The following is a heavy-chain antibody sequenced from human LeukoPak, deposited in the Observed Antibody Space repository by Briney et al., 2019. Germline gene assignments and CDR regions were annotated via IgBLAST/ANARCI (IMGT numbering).Heavy chain of an antibody. CDR3: VREAGYCASVCLKSNWFDP. V-gene: IGHV3-21*04. J-gene: IGHJ5*02. D-gene: IGHD2-21*02. CDR1: GFTFSSYS. CDR2: ISNGKT. Sequence: KPGGSLRLSCAASGFTFSSYSMNWVRQAPGKGLEWVSAISNGKTYYADSVRGRFTISRDDSKNTEYLQMNSLRDEDTALYYCVREAGYCASVCLKSNWFDPWGQGTLVTVSS.